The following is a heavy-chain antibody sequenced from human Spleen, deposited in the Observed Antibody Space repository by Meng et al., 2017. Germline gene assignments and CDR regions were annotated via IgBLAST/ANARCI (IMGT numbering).Heavy chain of an antibody. J-gene: IGHJ4*02. CDR1: GFTLSTYN. D-gene: IGHD6-19*01. CDR2: TSRDGSDT. Sequence: EVQLVESGGGLVKPGGSLGLSCAASGFTLSTYNMNWVRQAPGKGLEWVSRTSRDGSDTVYADPVKGRFTMSRDNAKNTLYLQMNSLRAEDTALYYRAKDLVAGSFDYWGQGTLVTVSS. V-gene: IGHV3-21*04. CDR3: AKDLVAGSFDY.